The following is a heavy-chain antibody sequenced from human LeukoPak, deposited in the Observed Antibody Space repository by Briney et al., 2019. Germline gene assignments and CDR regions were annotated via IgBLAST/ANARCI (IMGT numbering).Heavy chain of an antibody. CDR3: AGGDMTTDRDFDY. CDR2: IYHSGST. CDR1: GGSISSSSYY. V-gene: IGHV4-39*07. Sequence: PSETLSLTCTVSGGSISSSSYYWGWIRQPPGKGLEWIGSIYHSGSTYYNPSLKSRVTISVDTSKNQFSLKLSSVTAADTAVYYCAGGDMTTDRDFDYWGQGTLVTVSS. J-gene: IGHJ4*02. D-gene: IGHD4-17*01.